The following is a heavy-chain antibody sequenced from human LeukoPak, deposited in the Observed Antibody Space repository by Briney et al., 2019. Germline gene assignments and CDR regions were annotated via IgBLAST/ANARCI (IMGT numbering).Heavy chain of an antibody. J-gene: IGHJ4*02. Sequence: SETLSLTCTVSGGSISNYYWSWIRQPPGKGLEWIGSIYYSGSTYYNPSLKSRVTISVDTSKNQFSLKLSSVTAADTAVYYCARGKVVVAATFDYWGQGTLVTVSS. D-gene: IGHD2-15*01. CDR1: GGSISNYY. CDR3: ARGKVVVAATFDY. CDR2: IYYSGST. V-gene: IGHV4-59*05.